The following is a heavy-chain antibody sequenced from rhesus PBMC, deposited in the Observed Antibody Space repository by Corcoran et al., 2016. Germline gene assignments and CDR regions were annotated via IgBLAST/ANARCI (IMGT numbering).Heavy chain of an antibody. Sequence: QVQLQESGPGLVKPSETLSLTCAVSGGSFSSSFWSRIRQAPGKGLEWIGRIDSGGSNYYNPSLKSRVTLSVDTSKNQFSLKLSSVTAADTAVYYCARQNEWVQFFDYWGQGVLVTVSS. D-gene: IGHD5-24*01. V-gene: IGHV4S11*01. CDR1: GGSFSSSF. J-gene: IGHJ4*01. CDR3: ARQNEWVQFFDY. CDR2: IDSGGSN.